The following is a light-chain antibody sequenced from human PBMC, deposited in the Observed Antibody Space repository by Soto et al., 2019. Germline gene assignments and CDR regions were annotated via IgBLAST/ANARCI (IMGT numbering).Light chain of an antibody. CDR2: GVS. CDR3: SSYTNSGTYV. V-gene: IGLV2-14*01. J-gene: IGLJ1*01. CDR1: SGDVGSYNY. Sequence: QSALTQPASVSGSPGQSITISCTGTSGDVGSYNYVSWYQQDPGKAPKLIFYGVSNRPSGVSDRFSVSKSGNTASLTISNLQAEDEAAYYCSSYTNSGTYVFGSGTKVTVL.